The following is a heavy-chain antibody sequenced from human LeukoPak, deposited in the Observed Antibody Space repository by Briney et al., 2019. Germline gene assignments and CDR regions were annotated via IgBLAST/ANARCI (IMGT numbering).Heavy chain of an antibody. CDR1: GGSFSTYY. CDR3: PRRGCGGDCYSSYFDS. V-gene: IGHV4-34*01. Sequence: SETLSLTCAVGGGSFSTYYWTWIRQSPGKGLEWIGEINDSGNTNSNSILKSRVTISVDKSKNQFSLRLKSVTAADTAVYYCPRRGCGGDCYSSYFDSWGQGTLVTVSS. J-gene: IGHJ4*02. D-gene: IGHD2-21*02. CDR2: INDSGNT.